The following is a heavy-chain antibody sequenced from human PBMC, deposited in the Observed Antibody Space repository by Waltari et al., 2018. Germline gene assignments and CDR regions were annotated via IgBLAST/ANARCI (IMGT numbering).Heavy chain of an antibody. D-gene: IGHD6-19*01. CDR2: IYYSGST. CDR1: GGSIRSSSYY. Sequence: QLQLQESGPGLVKPSETLSPTCTVSGGSIRSSSYYWGWIRQPPGKGLEWIGSIYYSGSTYYNPSLKSRVTISVDTSKNQFSLKLSSVTAADTAVYYCATGPAVADFDPWGQGTLVTVSS. CDR3: ATGPAVADFDP. J-gene: IGHJ5*02. V-gene: IGHV4-39*01.